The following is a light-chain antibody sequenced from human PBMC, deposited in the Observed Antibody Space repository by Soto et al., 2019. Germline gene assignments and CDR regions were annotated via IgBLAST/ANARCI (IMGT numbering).Light chain of an antibody. CDR2: RVS. CDR1: QGLVYSDGNTY. V-gene: IGKV2-30*01. CDR3: MQGTHWPLT. J-gene: IGKJ2*01. Sequence: DVVMTQSPLSLPVTLGQPASISCKSSQGLVYSDGNTYLNWFQQRPGQSPRRLIYRVSNRDSGVPDRFSASESGTDVTMKISRVEGEDVGVYYCMQGTHWPLTFGQGTKLEIK.